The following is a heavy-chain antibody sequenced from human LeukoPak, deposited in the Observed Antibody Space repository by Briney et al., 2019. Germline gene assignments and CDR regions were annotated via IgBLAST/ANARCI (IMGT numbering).Heavy chain of an antibody. CDR1: GFTFSSYG. CDR2: IWYDGSNK. D-gene: IGHD5-24*01. V-gene: IGHV3-33*01. J-gene: IGHJ4*02. CDR3: ARDTNYLSGGVLGY. Sequence: GGSLRLSCAASGFTFSSYGMHWVRKAPGKGLEWVTVIWYDGSNKYYADSVKGRFTISRDNSKNTLYLQMNSLRAEDTAVYYCARDTNYLSGGVLGYWGQGTLVTVSS.